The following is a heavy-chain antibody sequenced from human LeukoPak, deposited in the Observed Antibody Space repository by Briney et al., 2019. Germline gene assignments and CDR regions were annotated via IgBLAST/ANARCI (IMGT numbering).Heavy chain of an antibody. CDR3: ARGTTVVPAAIADY. Sequence: PGGSLRLSCAASGFTFSDYYMSWIRQAPGKGLEWVPYISSSGSTIYYADSVKGRFTISRDNAKNSLYLQMNSLRAEDTAVYYCARGTTVVPAAIADYWGQGTLVTVSS. V-gene: IGHV3-11*01. J-gene: IGHJ4*02. CDR2: ISSSGSTI. CDR1: GFTFSDYY. D-gene: IGHD2-2*01.